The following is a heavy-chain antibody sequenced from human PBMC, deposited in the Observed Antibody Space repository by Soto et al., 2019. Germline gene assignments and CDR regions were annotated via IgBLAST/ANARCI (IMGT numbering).Heavy chain of an antibody. J-gene: IGHJ3*02. CDR2: IYYSGST. CDR1: GYSISSSNW. Sequence: SETLSLTCAVSGYSISSSNWWGWIRQPPGKGLEWIGYIYYSGSTYYNPSLKSRVTMSVDTSKNQFSLKLSSVTAVDTAVYYCASQPTGGAFDIWGEGTMVTVSS. V-gene: IGHV4-28*01. D-gene: IGHD1-26*01. CDR3: ASQPTGGAFDI.